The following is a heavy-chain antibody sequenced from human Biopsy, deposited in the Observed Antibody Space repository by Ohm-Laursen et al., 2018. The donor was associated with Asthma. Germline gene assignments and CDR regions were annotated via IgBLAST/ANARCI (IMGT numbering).Heavy chain of an antibody. V-gene: IGHV3-33*08. CDR3: ARGGLGYCSSTSCYQNYYYGMDV. CDR2: IWYDGSNK. J-gene: IGHJ6*02. D-gene: IGHD2-2*01. Sequence: SLRLSCAASGFTFSSYGMHWVRQAPGKGLEWVAVIWYDGSNKYYADSVKGRFTISRDNSRNTLYLQMNSLRAEDTAVYYCARGGLGYCSSTSCYQNYYYGMDVWGQGTTVTVSS. CDR1: GFTFSSYG.